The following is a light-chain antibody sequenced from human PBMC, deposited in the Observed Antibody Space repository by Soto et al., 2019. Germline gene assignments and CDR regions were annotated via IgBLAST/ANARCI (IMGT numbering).Light chain of an antibody. Sequence: DVHMTQSPSAMSASVGDRFTITCRARQGISNYVAWFQQKPGKVPKCLIYAASSLQSGVPSRFSGSGSGTEFTLTISSLLPDDFETYYCQQLFDYPITFGRGTRLEIK. CDR3: QQLFDYPIT. CDR2: AAS. J-gene: IGKJ5*01. CDR1: QGISNY. V-gene: IGKV1-17*03.